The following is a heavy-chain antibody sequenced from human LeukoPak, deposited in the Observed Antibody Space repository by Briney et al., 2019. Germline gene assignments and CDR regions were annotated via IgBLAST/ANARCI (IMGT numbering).Heavy chain of an antibody. J-gene: IGHJ4*02. Sequence: SETPSLTCTVSGGSINTYFWSWIRQPPGKGLEWIGYISSGGSTNYNPSLKSRVTISVDTSKNQFSLKLSSVTAADTAVYYCARGSAYYNYWGQGTLVPVSS. V-gene: IGHV4-59*01. CDR3: ARGSAYYNY. D-gene: IGHD3-3*01. CDR1: GGSINTYF. CDR2: ISSGGST.